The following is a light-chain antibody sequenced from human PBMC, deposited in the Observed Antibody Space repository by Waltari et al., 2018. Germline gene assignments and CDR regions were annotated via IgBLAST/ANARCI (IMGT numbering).Light chain of an antibody. CDR1: QSVTSN. CDR2: GAS. V-gene: IGKV3-15*01. CDR3: QQYNNWPYT. Sequence: EIVMTQSPATLSVSPGERATLSCRASQSVTSNLAWYQQRPGQAPRLLIYGASTRATGLSARFSGSGSGTEFTLTISSLQSEDFAVYYCQQYNNWPYTFGQGTKLDIK. J-gene: IGKJ2*01.